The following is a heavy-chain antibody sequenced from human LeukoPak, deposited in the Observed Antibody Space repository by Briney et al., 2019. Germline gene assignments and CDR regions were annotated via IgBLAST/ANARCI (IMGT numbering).Heavy chain of an antibody. Sequence: GGSLRLSCAASGFTFSSYGMHWVRRAPGKGLEWVAFIRYDGSNKYYADSVKGRFTISRDNSKNTLYLQVNSLRAEDTAVYYCAKYWSDRSWSVHYYYMDVWGKGTTVTVSS. CDR1: GFTFSSYG. CDR2: IRYDGSNK. J-gene: IGHJ6*03. CDR3: AKYWSDRSWSVHYYYMDV. V-gene: IGHV3-30*02. D-gene: IGHD6-13*01.